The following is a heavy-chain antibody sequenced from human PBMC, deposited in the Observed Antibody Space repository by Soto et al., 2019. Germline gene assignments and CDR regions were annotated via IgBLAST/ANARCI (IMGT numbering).Heavy chain of an antibody. Sequence: GGSLRLSCAASGFTFSSYAMHWVRQAPGKGLEWVAVISYDGSNKYYADSVKGRFTISRDNSKNTLYLQMNSLRAEDTAVYYCARDFASSSEGPLYYYYGMDVWGQGTTVTVSS. CDR1: GFTFSSYA. CDR3: ARDFASSSEGPLYYYYGMDV. V-gene: IGHV3-30-3*01. CDR2: ISYDGSNK. J-gene: IGHJ6*02.